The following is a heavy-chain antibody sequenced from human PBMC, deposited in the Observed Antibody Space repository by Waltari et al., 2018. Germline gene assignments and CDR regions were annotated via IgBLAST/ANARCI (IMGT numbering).Heavy chain of an antibody. J-gene: IGHJ4*02. CDR3: VRQGYCSRTACQTWAWD. Sequence: VQLLESGGGLVQPGGSLRLSCAASGFTFSSYAMSWVRQAPGKGLEWIAEIFHTEATDYNPSLKSRVTISLDKSKNHFSLNLTSVTAADTAVYYCVRQGYCSRTACQTWAWDWGRGTLVTVSS. CDR1: GFTFSSYAM. CDR2: IFHTEAT. D-gene: IGHD2-2*01. V-gene: IGHV4-4*02.